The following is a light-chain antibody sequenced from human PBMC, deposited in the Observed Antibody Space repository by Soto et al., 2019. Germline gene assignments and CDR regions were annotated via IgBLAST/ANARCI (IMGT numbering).Light chain of an antibody. CDR3: SSSTRSNTLI. V-gene: IGLV2-14*01. Sequence: QSVLTQPASVSGSPGQSITISCTGTSRDVGGYDYVSWYQQHPGEAPKLMIYEVSNRPSGVSNRFSGSKSGNTASLTISGLLADDEADDYCSSSTRSNTLIFGGGTQLTVL. J-gene: IGLJ2*01. CDR1: SRDVGGYDY. CDR2: EVS.